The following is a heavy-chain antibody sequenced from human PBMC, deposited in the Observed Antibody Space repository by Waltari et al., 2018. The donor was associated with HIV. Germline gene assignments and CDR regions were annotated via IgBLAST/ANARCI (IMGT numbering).Heavy chain of an antibody. CDR2: SYSGGST. CDR3: ARGLYGMDV. J-gene: IGHJ6*02. Sequence: EVQLVESGGGLIQPGGSLRLSCAASGFTVSSNYMSWARPAPGKGMEWVSVSYSGGSTYNADSVNGRFTISRDNSKNTLYLQMNSLRAEDTAVYYCARGLYGMDVWGQGTTVTVSS. V-gene: IGHV3-53*01. CDR1: GFTVSSNY.